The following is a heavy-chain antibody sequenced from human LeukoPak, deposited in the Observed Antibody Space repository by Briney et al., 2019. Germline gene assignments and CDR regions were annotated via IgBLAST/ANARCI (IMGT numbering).Heavy chain of an antibody. CDR1: GYTDNRFG. CDR2: ISSDNGNT. J-gene: IGHJ6*03. V-gene: IGHV1-18*01. CDR3: ANVAKGRYFFYYMDV. Sequence: ASVRVSCKTSGYTDNRFGITWVRQAPGQGPEWIGWISSDNGNTKYADKVQGRVSMTTDRSTNTAYLELRSLRFDDTAVYFCANVAKGRYFFYYMDVWGKGTTVTVSS.